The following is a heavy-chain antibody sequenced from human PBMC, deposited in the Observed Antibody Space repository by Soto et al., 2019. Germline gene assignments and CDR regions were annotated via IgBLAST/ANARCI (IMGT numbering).Heavy chain of an antibody. Sequence: DVKLVESGGGLVQPGDSLRLSCEVSGFTFSMYSMSWVRQSPGEGLEWVAKIPQDGVDGHYADSVKGRFTISRDNGKNSLYRQLNNLRAEDTAVYYCARDHLILPAHDFFYGSDVWGRGATVTVSS. D-gene: IGHD2-21*02. CDR3: ARDHLILPAHDFFYGSDV. J-gene: IGHJ6*02. CDR1: GFTFSMYS. CDR2: IPQDGVDG. V-gene: IGHV3-7*03.